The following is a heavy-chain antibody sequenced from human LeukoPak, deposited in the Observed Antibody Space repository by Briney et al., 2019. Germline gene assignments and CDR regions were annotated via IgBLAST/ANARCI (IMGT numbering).Heavy chain of an antibody. CDR1: GFTLSNYW. CDR3: AREDSSSFDY. V-gene: IGHV3-74*01. J-gene: IGHJ4*02. D-gene: IGHD6-13*01. Sequence: QPGGSLRLSCAASGFTLSNYWMTWVRQAPGKGLVWVSRINSDGSSTSYADSVKGRFTISRDNAKNTLYLQMNSLRAEDTAVYYCAREDSSSFDYWGQGTLVTVSS. CDR2: INSDGSST.